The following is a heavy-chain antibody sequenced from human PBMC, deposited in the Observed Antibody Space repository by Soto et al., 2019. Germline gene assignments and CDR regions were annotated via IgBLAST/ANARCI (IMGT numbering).Heavy chain of an antibody. CDR1: GGSISSYY. J-gene: IGHJ6*02. Sequence: QVQLQESGPGLVKPSETLSLTCTVSGGSISSYYWSWIRQPPGKGLEWIGYIYYSGSTNYNPSLKSRVTISVDTSKNQFSRKLSSVTAADTAVYYCARDLRIAAAGTNYYYYGMDVWGQGTTVTVSS. D-gene: IGHD6-13*01. CDR2: IYYSGST. V-gene: IGHV4-59*01. CDR3: ARDLRIAAAGTNYYYYGMDV.